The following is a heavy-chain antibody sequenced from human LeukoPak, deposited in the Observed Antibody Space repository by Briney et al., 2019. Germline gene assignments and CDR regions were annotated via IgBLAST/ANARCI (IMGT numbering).Heavy chain of an antibody. CDR3: AGIWGPSSAWPWGFDY. V-gene: IGHV3-23*01. CDR1: GGSISSGGYY. J-gene: IGHJ4*02. D-gene: IGHD6-25*01. CDR2: ISGSGGAT. Sequence: LSLTCTVSGGSISSGGYYWSWIRQAPGKGLEWVSAISGSGGATYYADSAKGRFTISRDNSINTVYLQVNSLRADDAAIYYCAGIWGPSSAWPWGFDYWGQGALVTVSS.